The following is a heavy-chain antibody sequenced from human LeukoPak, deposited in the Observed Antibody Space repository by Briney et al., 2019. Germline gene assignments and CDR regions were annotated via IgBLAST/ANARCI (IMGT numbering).Heavy chain of an antibody. CDR1: GGSISSGGYY. D-gene: IGHD3-3*01. V-gene: IGHV4-31*03. CDR3: ARGGDYGFWSGYLDY. J-gene: IGHJ4*02. CDR2: IYYSGST. Sequence: SQTLSLTCTVSGGSISSGGYYWSWIRQHPGKGLEWIGYIYYSGSTYYNPSLKSRVTISVDTSKNQFSLKLSSVTAADTAVYYCARGGDYGFWSGYLDYWGQGTLVTVSS.